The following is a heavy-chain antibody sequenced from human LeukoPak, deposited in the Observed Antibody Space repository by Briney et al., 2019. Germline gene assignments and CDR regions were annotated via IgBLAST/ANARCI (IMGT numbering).Heavy chain of an antibody. D-gene: IGHD3-10*01. CDR3: ARDIGFGELPHGRGWFDP. Sequence: GASVKVSCKASGYTFTGYYMHWVRQAPGQGLEWMGWINPNSGGTNYAQKFQGRVTMTRDTSISTAYMELSRLRSDDTAVYYCARDIGFGELPHGRGWFDPWGQGTLVTVSS. J-gene: IGHJ5*02. V-gene: IGHV1-2*02. CDR2: INPNSGGT. CDR1: GYTFTGYY.